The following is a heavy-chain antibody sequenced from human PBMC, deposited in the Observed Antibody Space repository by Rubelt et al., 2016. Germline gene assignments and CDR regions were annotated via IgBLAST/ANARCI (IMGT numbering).Heavy chain of an antibody. CDR1: GFTFSDYY. CDR3: ARADPVYDFWSVVETIYYYYGMDV. Sequence: VTGGGSLRLSCAASGFTFSDYYMSWIRQAPGKGLEWVSYISSSGSTIYYADSVKGRFTISRDNAKNSLYLQMNSLRAEDTAVYYCARADPVYDFWSVVETIYYYYGMDVWGQGTTVTVSS. D-gene: IGHD3-3*01. CDR2: ISSSGSTI. V-gene: IGHV3-11*04. J-gene: IGHJ6*02.